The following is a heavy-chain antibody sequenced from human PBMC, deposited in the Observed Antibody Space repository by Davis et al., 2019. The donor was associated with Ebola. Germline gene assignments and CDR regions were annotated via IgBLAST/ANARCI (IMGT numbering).Heavy chain of an antibody. CDR3: ASGYSGRRDYGMDV. D-gene: IGHD5-12*01. CDR2: TYYSGST. J-gene: IGHJ6*02. CDR1: GGSTSGYY. V-gene: IGHV4-39*01. Sequence: SETLSLTCTVSGGSTSGYYWGWIRQPPGKGLEWIGRTYYSGSTYYNPSLKSRVTISVDTSKNQFSLKLSSVTAADPAVYYCASGYSGRRDYGMDVWGQGTTVTVSS.